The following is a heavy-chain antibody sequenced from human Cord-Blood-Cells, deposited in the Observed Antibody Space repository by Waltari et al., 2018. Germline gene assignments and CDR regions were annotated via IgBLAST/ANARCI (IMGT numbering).Heavy chain of an antibody. V-gene: IGHV4-34*01. J-gene: IGHJ4*02. Sequence: HVQLPHWRAALFKPSETLPLPCAVYSESFSVSSSCFFLLPPGKGLEWIGENNHSGSNNYNPALKRRVTISVDTSKNQFSLKLICVTAADTAVYYCARGPTIFGVVIMGFDYWGQGTLVTVSS. CDR1: SESFSVSS. D-gene: IGHD3-3*01. CDR2: NNHSGSN. CDR3: ARGPTIFGVVIMGFDY.